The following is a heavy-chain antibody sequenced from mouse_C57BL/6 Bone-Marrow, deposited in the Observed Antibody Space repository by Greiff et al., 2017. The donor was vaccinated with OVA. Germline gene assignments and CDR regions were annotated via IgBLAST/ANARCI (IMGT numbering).Heavy chain of an antibody. Sequence: EVQGVESGGGLVQPKGSLKLSCAASGFSFNNYAMNWVRQAPGKGLEWVARIRSKSNNYATYYADSVKDRFTISRDDSESMLYLQMNNLKTEDTAMYYCVRHRKYGYAMDYWGQGTSVTVSS. J-gene: IGHJ4*01. V-gene: IGHV10-1*01. CDR3: VRHRKYGYAMDY. CDR1: GFSFNNYA. D-gene: IGHD5-1-1*01. CDR2: IRSKSNNYAT.